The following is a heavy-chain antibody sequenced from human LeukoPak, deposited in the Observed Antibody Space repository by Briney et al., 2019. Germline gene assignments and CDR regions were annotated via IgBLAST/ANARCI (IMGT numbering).Heavy chain of an antibody. CDR1: GFIFNNYA. J-gene: IGHJ4*02. CDR2: ISWNSGTI. Sequence: SLRLSCAGSGFIFNNYAMHWVRQPPGKGLEWVSGISWNSGTIDYADSVRGRFTISRDNAKNSLYLQMNSLRAEDTAVYYCAREGQFAGDPLAFDYWGQGTLVTISS. D-gene: IGHD7-27*01. V-gene: IGHV3-9*01. CDR3: AREGQFAGDPLAFDY.